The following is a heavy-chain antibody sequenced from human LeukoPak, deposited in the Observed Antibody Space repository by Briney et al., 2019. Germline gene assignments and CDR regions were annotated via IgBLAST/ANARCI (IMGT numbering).Heavy chain of an antibody. Sequence: PGRSLRLSCAASGFTFSSYAMHWVRQAPGKGLEWVAVISYDGSNKYYADSVKGRFTISRDNSKNTLYLQMNSLRAEDTAVYYCARETGAWFDYWGQGTLVTVSS. CDR3: ARETGAWFDY. D-gene: IGHD1-14*01. V-gene: IGHV3-30-3*01. CDR1: GFTFSSYA. CDR2: ISYDGSNK. J-gene: IGHJ4*02.